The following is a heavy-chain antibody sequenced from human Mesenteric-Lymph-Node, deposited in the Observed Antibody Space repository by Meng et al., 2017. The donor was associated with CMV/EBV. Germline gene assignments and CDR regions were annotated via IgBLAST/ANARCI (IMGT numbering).Heavy chain of an antibody. CDR3: ARDRPDRYCSSTSCYLVYYGMDV. CDR1: GFTFSSYG. CDR2: ISSSSSYI. J-gene: IGHJ6*02. V-gene: IGHV3-21*01. D-gene: IGHD2-2*01. Sequence: GESLKISCAASGFTFSSYGMHWVRQAPGKGLEWVSSISSSSSYIYYADSVKGRFTISRDNAKNSLYLQMNSLRAEDTAVYYCARDRPDRYCSSTSCYLVYYGMDVWGQGTTVTVSS.